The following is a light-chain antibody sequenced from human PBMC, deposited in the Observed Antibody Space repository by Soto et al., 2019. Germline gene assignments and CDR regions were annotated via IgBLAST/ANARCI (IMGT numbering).Light chain of an antibody. CDR2: GAS. V-gene: IGKV3-20*01. CDR1: QSIASSY. Sequence: EIVLTQSPGTLSLSPGERATLSCRASQSIASSYLAWFQQKPGQAPRLLIYGASSRATGIPDRFSGSGSRTGFTLAITRLEPDDFAVYYCQQYGSSPRFTFGPGTKVDIK. CDR3: QQYGSSPRFT. J-gene: IGKJ3*01.